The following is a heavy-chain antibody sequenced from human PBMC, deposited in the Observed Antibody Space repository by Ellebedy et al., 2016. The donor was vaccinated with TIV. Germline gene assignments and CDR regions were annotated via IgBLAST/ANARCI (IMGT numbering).Heavy chain of an antibody. CDR1: GFTFNSYD. D-gene: IGHD2-2*01. CDR2: ISSDGGRK. V-gene: IGHV3-30*18. CDR3: AKEKRYCSSANCPLGY. Sequence: GESLKISCAASGFTFNSYDMHWVRQVPGKGLEWVAVISSDGGRKHYADSVKGRFTISRDNSKNMLFLQMNSLRPEDAAVFYCAKEKRYCSSANCPLGYWGQGNLVTVSS. J-gene: IGHJ4*02.